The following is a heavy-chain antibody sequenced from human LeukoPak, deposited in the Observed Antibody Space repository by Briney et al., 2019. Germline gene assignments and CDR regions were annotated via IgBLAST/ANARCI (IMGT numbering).Heavy chain of an antibody. CDR1: RGSISGSSYY. CDR3: ARQVCSSISCYVDY. V-gene: IGHV4-39*01. Sequence: SETLSLTCTVSRGSISGSSYYWAWIRQPPGKGLEWSGMIYHSGSTYYNPSLKSRLTISVYTSKNQFSLKLSSVPAAGTAVYSCARQVCSSISCYVDYWGQRTLVTVSS. CDR2: IYHSGST. D-gene: IGHD2-2*01. J-gene: IGHJ4*02.